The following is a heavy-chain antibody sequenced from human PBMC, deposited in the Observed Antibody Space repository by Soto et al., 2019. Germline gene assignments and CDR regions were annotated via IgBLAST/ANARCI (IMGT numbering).Heavy chain of an antibody. CDR3: ARVGNWNDWRDWFDP. V-gene: IGHV1-18*01. J-gene: IGHJ5*02. CDR2: ISAYNGNT. Sequence: QVQLVQSGAEVKKPGASVKVSCKASGYTFTSYGISWVRQAPGQGLEWMGWISAYNGNTNYAQKLQGRVTMTTDTPTSTAYRQLRSLRSHDTAVYYCARVGNWNDWRDWFDPWGQGTLVTVSS. D-gene: IGHD1-1*01. CDR1: GYTFTSYG.